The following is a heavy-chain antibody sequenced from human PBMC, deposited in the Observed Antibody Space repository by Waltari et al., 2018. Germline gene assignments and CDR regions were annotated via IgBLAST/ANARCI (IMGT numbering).Heavy chain of an antibody. CDR3: ARDAGYGDYGFYYYMDV. V-gene: IGHV3-21*01. Sequence: EGQLVAFGGGVVKAGGSLRLSCSASVCSFSSYSMNWARQAAGKGLEWVSSISSSSSYIYYADSVKGRFTISRDNAKNSLYLQMNSLRAEDTAVYYCARDAGYGDYGFYYYMDVWGKGTTVTVSS. J-gene: IGHJ6*03. CDR1: VCSFSSYS. D-gene: IGHD4-17*01. CDR2: ISSSSSYI.